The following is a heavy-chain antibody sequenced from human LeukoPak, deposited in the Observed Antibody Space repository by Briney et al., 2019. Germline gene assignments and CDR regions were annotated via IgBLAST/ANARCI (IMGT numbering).Heavy chain of an antibody. J-gene: IGHJ6*02. CDR3: ARLRGGGSYYYYGMDV. D-gene: IGHD3-16*01. CDR2: IYYSGST. Sequence: SETLSLTCTVSGGSISSYYWGWIRQPPGKGLEWIGYIYYSGSTNYNPSLKSRVTISVDTSKNQFSLKLSSVTAADTAVYYCARLRGGGSYYYYGMDVWGQGTTVTVSS. V-gene: IGHV4-59*01. CDR1: GGSISSYY.